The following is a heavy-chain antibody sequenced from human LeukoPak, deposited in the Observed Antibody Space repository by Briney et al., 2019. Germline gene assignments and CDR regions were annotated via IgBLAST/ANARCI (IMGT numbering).Heavy chain of an antibody. CDR3: ARDFFTLVRGVVSTCGY. Sequence: VASVKVSCKASGYTFTDYGISWVRQAPGQGLEWMGWISAYNGNTNYAQKLQGRVTMTTDTSTSTAYMELRSLRSDDTAVYYCARDFFTLVRGVVSTCGYWGQGTLVTVSS. V-gene: IGHV1-18*01. J-gene: IGHJ4*02. D-gene: IGHD3-10*01. CDR1: GYTFTDYG. CDR2: ISAYNGNT.